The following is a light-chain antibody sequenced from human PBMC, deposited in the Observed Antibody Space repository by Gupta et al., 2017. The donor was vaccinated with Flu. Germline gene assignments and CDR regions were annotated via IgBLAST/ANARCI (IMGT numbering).Light chain of an antibody. V-gene: IGLV3-21*02. J-gene: IGLJ3*02. Sequence: SYVLTQPPSVSVAPGQTARITCGGNSIGTKSVHWYQQKPGQAPVVVVHDDNDRPSGIPERFSGSNSGNTATLTITRVEAGDEADYYCQVWDSGYDHQVFGGGTKVSVL. CDR1: SIGTKS. CDR3: QVWDSGYDHQV. CDR2: DDN.